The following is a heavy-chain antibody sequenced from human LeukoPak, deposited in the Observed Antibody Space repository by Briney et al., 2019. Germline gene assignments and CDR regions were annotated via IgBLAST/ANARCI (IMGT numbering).Heavy chain of an antibody. CDR1: GFTFDDSA. V-gene: IGHV3-9*01. J-gene: IGHJ1*01. CDR3: AKAPPYYSDSSGYFQH. D-gene: IGHD3-22*01. Sequence: PGGSLRLSCSASGFTFDDSAMHWGRQVPGKGLEWVSGISWNSGIIDYADSVKGRFTISRDNAENSLYLQMNNLRPDDTAFYYCAKAPPYYSDSSGYFQHWGQGTLVTVSS. CDR2: ISWNSGII.